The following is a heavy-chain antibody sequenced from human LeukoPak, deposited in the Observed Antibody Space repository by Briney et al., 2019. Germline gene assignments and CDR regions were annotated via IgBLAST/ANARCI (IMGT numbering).Heavy chain of an antibody. CDR1: GYTFTSYG. V-gene: IGHV1-18*01. Sequence: ASVKVSFKASGYTFTSYGISWVRQAPGQGLEWMGWISAYNGNTNYAQKLQGRVTMTTDTSTSTAYMELRSLRSDDTAVYYCARVGSPGFDYYGSGSLDYWGQGTLVTVSS. J-gene: IGHJ4*02. CDR3: ARVGSPGFDYYGSGSLDY. D-gene: IGHD3-10*01. CDR2: ISAYNGNT.